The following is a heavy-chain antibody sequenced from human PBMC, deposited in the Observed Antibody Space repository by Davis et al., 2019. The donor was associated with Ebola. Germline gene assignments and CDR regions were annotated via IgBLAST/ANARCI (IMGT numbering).Heavy chain of an antibody. Sequence: GGSLRLSCAASGFTFSSYAMHWVRQAPGKGLEWVANIKQDGSEKYYADSVKGRFTISRDNAKNSLYLQMNSLRAEDTAVYYCARVDSGYDSVYYYGMDVWGQGTTVTVSS. D-gene: IGHD5-12*01. CDR1: GFTFSSYA. J-gene: IGHJ6*02. V-gene: IGHV3-7*01. CDR3: ARVDSGYDSVYYYGMDV. CDR2: IKQDGSEK.